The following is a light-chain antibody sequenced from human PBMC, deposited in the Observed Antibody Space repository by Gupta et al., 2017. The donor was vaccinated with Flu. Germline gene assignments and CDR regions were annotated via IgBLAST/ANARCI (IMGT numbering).Light chain of an antibody. J-gene: IGLJ2*01. CDR1: SSDVGGYNY. V-gene: IGLV2-14*01. Sequence: QSALTQPASVSGSPGQSLTISCTGTSSDVGGYNYVSWYQQHPGKAPKLMIYEVSTRPSGVSNRFSGSKSGNTASLTISGLQAEDEADYYCSSYTSSSTLDVVFGGGTKLTVL. CDR3: SSYTSSSTLDVV. CDR2: EVS.